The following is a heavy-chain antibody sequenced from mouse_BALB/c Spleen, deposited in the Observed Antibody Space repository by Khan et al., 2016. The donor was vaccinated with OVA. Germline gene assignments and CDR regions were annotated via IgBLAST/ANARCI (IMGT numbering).Heavy chain of an antibody. CDR3: AREWGAWFPY. CDR1: GYTFTDYN. CDR2: IYPGSGNT. J-gene: IGHJ3*01. Sequence: QVQLKQSGAELARPGASVKLSCKASGYTFTDYNINWVKQRTGQGLEWIGEIYPGSGNTYYNEKFKGKATLTADKSSSTAYMQLSSLTSEDSAGYCCAREWGAWFPYWGQGTLVTVSA. V-gene: IGHV1-77*01.